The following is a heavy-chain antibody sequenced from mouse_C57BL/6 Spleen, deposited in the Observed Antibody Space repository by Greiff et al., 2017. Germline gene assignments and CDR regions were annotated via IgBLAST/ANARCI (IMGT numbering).Heavy chain of an antibody. CDR1: GYTFTSYW. CDR3: TRWGLRRGDYFDY. CDR2: IYPGHSDT. Sequence: EVQLVEPGTVLARPGASVKMSCKTSGYTFTSYWMHWVKQRPGQGLEWIGAIYPGHSDTSYNQKFKGKAKLTAVTSASTAYMELSSLTNEDSAVYYCTRWGLRRGDYFDYWGQGTTLTVSS. V-gene: IGHV1-5*01. D-gene: IGHD2-4*01. J-gene: IGHJ2*01.